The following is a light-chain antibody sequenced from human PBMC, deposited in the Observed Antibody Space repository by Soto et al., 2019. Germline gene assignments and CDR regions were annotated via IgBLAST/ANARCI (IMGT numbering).Light chain of an antibody. CDR3: LQYTAWPRT. CDR1: QSVSTD. Sequence: EIVMTQSPATLSVSPGETATLSCRASQSVSTDLAWYQQKPGHSPRLLIYSASTRATGVPARFSGSGFGTEFSLIISSLQSEDFSLYFCLQYTAWPRTFGPGTRVEIK. CDR2: SAS. J-gene: IGKJ1*01. V-gene: IGKV3-15*01.